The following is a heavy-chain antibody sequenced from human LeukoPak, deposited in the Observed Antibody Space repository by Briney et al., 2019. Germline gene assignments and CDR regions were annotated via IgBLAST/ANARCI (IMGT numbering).Heavy chain of an antibody. Sequence: GSLRLSCAASGFTFSSYAMSWVRQAPWKGLEWVSAISGSGGSTYYADSVKGRFTISRDNSKNTLYLQMNSLRAEDTAEYYCAKDRGSSWLNWFDPWGQGTLVTVSS. J-gene: IGHJ5*02. D-gene: IGHD6-13*01. CDR3: AKDRGSSWLNWFDP. CDR1: GFTFSSYA. V-gene: IGHV3-23*01. CDR2: ISGSGGST.